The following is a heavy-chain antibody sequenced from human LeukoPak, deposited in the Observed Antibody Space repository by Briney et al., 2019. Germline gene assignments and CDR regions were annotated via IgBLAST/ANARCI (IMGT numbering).Heavy chain of an antibody. V-gene: IGHV3-9*01. Sequence: PGRSLRLSCAASGFTFDDYAMHWVRQAPGKGLEWVSGISWNSGSIGYADSVKGRFTISRDNAKNSLYLQMNSLRAEDTALYYCAKAQNRYYDSSGYQEYWGQGTLVTVSS. J-gene: IGHJ4*02. CDR1: GFTFDDYA. D-gene: IGHD3-22*01. CDR3: AKAQNRYYDSSGYQEY. CDR2: ISWNSGSI.